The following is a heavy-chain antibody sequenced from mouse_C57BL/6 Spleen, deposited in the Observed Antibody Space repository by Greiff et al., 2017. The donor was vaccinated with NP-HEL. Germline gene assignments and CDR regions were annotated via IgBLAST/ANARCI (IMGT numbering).Heavy chain of an antibody. CDR3: ARDYYGSSYRFDY. D-gene: IGHD1-1*01. Sequence: LVEPGASVKISCKASGYAFSSSWMNWVKQRPGKGLEWIGRIYPGDGDTNYNGKFKGKATLTADKSSSTAYMQLSSLTSEDSAVYFCARDYYGSSYRFDYWGQGTTLTVSS. CDR2: IYPGDGDT. J-gene: IGHJ2*01. CDR1: GYAFSSSW. V-gene: IGHV1-82*01.